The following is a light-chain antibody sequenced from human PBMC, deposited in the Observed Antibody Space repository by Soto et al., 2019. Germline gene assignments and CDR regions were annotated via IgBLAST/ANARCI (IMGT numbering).Light chain of an antibody. CDR3: SSSAGNNKLGV. V-gene: IGLV2-8*01. Sequence: QSALTQPPSASGSPGQSVTISCTGTSSDVGGYSYVSWYQQYPGKAPKLMIYEDSKRPSGVPDRFSGSKSGNTASLTVSGLQAEDEADYYCSSSAGNNKLGVFGGGTKLTVL. CDR1: SSDVGGYSY. J-gene: IGLJ2*01. CDR2: EDS.